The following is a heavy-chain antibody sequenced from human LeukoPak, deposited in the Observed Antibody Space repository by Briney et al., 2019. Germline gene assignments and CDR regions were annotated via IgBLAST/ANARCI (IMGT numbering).Heavy chain of an antibody. D-gene: IGHD3-10*01. CDR2: ISGSSSST. J-gene: IGHJ5*02. Sequence: GGSLRLSCAASGFTFSNYGMSWVRQAPGMGLEWVSAISGSSSSTYYADSVKGRFTISRDNSKNTLYLQMNSLRAEDTAVYYCAKAAGFMVRGVISDHWGQGTLVTVSS. CDR1: GFTFSNYG. CDR3: AKAAGFMVRGVISDH. V-gene: IGHV3-23*01.